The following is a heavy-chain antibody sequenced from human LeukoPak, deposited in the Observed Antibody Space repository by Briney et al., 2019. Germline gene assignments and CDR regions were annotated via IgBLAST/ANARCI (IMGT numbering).Heavy chain of an antibody. CDR2: ISSSGSTI. CDR3: ARNLDAFDI. J-gene: IGHJ3*02. CDR1: GFTFSSYG. V-gene: IGHV3-48*04. Sequence: PGGSLRLSCAASGFTFSSYGMNWVRQAPGKGLEWVSYISSSGSTIYYADSVKGRFTISRDNAKNSLYLQMNSLRAEDTAVYYCARNLDAFDIWGQGTTVTVSS.